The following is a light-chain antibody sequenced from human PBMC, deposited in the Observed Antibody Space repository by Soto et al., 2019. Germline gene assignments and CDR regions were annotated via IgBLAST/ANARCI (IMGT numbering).Light chain of an antibody. CDR2: DAS. CDR1: QTTNTW. Sequence: DLQMTQFPSTLSASVGDRVTITCRASQTTNTWLAWYQQKPGTAPKLLIYDASSLDGGVPSRFSASGSGTEFTLTISSLQPDDLATYYCQQYISYPYTFGQGTKVEIK. CDR3: QQYISYPYT. V-gene: IGKV1-5*01. J-gene: IGKJ2*01.